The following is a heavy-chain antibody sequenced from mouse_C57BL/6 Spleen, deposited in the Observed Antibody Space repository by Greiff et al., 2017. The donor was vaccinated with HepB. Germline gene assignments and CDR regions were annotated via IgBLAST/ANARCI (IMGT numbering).Heavy chain of an antibody. CDR1: GYTFTDYY. D-gene: IGHD1-1*01. Sequence: VQLQQSGPELVKPGASVMISCKASGYTFTDYYMNWVKQSHGKSLEWIGDINPNNGGTSYNQKFKGKATLTVDKSSSTAYMELRSLTSEDSAVYYCARGYYGSRGAMDYWGQGTSVTVSS. CDR2: INPNNGGT. J-gene: IGHJ4*01. V-gene: IGHV1-26*01. CDR3: ARGYYGSRGAMDY.